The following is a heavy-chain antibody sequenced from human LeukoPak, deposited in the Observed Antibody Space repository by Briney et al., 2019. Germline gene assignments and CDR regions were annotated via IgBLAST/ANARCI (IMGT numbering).Heavy chain of an antibody. J-gene: IGHJ4*02. CDR3: ARHSGRLGPFDY. V-gene: IGHV4-59*08. CDR2: IYYSGTT. CDR1: GGSINSYY. Sequence: SETLSLTCTVSGGSINSYYWSWIRQPPGKGLEYIGYIYYSGTTDYNPSLKSRVTISVDTSKNRFSLNLSSVPAADTAVYYCARHSGRLGPFDYWGQGTLVTVSS. D-gene: IGHD5-12*01.